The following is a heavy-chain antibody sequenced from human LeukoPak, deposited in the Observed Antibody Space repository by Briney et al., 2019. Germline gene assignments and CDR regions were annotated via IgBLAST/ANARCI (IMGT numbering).Heavy chain of an antibody. Sequence: SETLSLTCFVTGGTISYYYWSWIRQPAGKGLEWIGRLYTSGSTDYNPSLKSRVTMSVDTSKNQFSLKLRSVTAADTAVYYCARGTVTTLFDYWGQGTLVTVSS. V-gene: IGHV4-4*07. D-gene: IGHD4-17*01. CDR2: LYTSGST. CDR1: GGTISYYY. J-gene: IGHJ4*02. CDR3: ARGTVTTLFDY.